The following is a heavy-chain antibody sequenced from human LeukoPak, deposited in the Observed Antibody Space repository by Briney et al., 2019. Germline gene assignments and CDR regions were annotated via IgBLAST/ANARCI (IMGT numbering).Heavy chain of an antibody. V-gene: IGHV4-34*01. CDR3: ARNRADGSGTYYERNPLNFDS. CDR2: INHSGST. J-gene: IGHJ4*01. CDR1: TGSFSGYY. Sequence: SETLSLTCAVCTGSFSGYYWTWIRQPPGKGLEWIGEINHSGSTNCNPSLKSRITLSVDTSKNQFSLKVGSVTAADTAIYYCARNRADGSGTYYERNPLNFDSWGQGTLVTVSS. D-gene: IGHD3-10*01.